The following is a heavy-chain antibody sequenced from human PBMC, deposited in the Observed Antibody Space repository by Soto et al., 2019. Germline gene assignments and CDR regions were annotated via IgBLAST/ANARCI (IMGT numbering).Heavy chain of an antibody. J-gene: IGHJ4*02. CDR1: GGPFSSYA. V-gene: IGHV1-69*01. D-gene: IGHD7-27*01. CDR2: IIPKIGVA. CDR3: VRGGGQLWNLIDN. Sequence: QVRLVQSGAEMKKPGSSVQVPCKTTGGPFSSYAVSWVRQAPGQGLEWMGGIIPKIGVAQYAQRSQGRVTITADVSTSTTYMEINSLTSEDTAVYYCVRGGGQLWNLIDNWGQGTLVTVSP.